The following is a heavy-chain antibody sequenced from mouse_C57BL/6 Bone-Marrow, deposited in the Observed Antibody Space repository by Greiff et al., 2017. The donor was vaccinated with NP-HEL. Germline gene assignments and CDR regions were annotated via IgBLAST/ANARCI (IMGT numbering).Heavy chain of an antibody. Sequence: QVQLQQSGAELARPGASVKLSCKASGYTFTSYGISWVKQRTGQGLEWIGEIYPRSGNTYYNEKFKGKATLTADKSSSTAYMELRSLTSEDSAVYFCARKRSNWSYAMDYWGQGTSVTVSS. CDR2: IYPRSGNT. CDR1: GYTFTSYG. CDR3: ARKRSNWSYAMDY. D-gene: IGHD4-1*01. V-gene: IGHV1-81*01. J-gene: IGHJ4*01.